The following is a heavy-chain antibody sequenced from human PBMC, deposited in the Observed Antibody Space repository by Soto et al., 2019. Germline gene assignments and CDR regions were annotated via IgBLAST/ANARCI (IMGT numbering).Heavy chain of an antibody. Sequence: GGSLRLSCAASGFTFSNAWMSWVRQAPGKGLEWVDRIKSKTDGGTTDYAAPVKGRFTISRDDSKNTLYLQMNSLKTEDTAVYYCTTDRIRGTPHKSRTDYWGQGTLVTVSS. CDR3: TTDRIRGTPHKSRTDY. J-gene: IGHJ4*02. CDR1: GFTFSNAW. V-gene: IGHV3-15*01. CDR2: IKSKTDGGTT. D-gene: IGHD3-16*01.